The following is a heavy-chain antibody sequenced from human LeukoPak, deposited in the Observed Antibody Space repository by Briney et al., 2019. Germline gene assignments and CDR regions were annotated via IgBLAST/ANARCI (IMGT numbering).Heavy chain of an antibody. D-gene: IGHD3-10*01. J-gene: IGHJ5*02. CDR2: IYYSGST. CDR3: ARAYGSGSFPPFDP. V-gene: IGHV4-59*01. Sequence: SETLSLTCTVSGGSISSYYWSWIRQPPGKGLEWIGYIYYSGSTNYNPSLKSRVTISVDTSKNQFSLKLSSVTAADTAVYYCARAYGSGSFPPFDPWGQGTLVTVSS. CDR1: GGSISSYY.